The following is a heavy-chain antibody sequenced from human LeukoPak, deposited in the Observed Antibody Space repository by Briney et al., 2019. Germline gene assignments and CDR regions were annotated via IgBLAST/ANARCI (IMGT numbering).Heavy chain of an antibody. CDR1: GFTFSSYS. V-gene: IGHV3-48*04. D-gene: IGHD6-13*01. Sequence: GGSLRLSCAASGFTFSSYSMNWVRQAPGKGLEWVSYISSSGSTIYYADSVKGRFTISRDNAKNSLYLQMNSLRAEDTAVYYCARATGIAAAGTWGQGTLVTVSS. CDR2: ISSSGSTI. CDR3: ARATGIAAAGT. J-gene: IGHJ4*02.